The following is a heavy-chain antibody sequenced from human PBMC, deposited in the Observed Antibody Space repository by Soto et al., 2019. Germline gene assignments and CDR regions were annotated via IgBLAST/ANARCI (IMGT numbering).Heavy chain of an antibody. CDR3: ARVVWPYNWFDP. J-gene: IGHJ5*02. V-gene: IGHV3-11*01. Sequence: GSLRLSCAASGFTFSDYYMSWIRQAPGKGLEWVSYISSSGSTIYYADSVKGRFTISRDNAKNSLYLQMNSLRAEDTAVYYCARVVWPYNWFDPWGQGTLVTVSS. CDR2: ISSSGSTI. D-gene: IGHD2-8*01. CDR1: GFTFSDYY.